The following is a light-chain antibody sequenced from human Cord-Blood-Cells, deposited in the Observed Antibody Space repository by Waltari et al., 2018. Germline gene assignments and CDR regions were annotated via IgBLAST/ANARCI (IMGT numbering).Light chain of an antibody. V-gene: IGKV1-39*01. CDR1: QSISSY. Sequence: DIQMTQSPSSLSASVGDRVTITCRASQSISSYLNWYQQKPGKAPKLLIYAASSLQSGVPSMFIGSGSWTDFTLTISSLQPEDFATYYCQQSYSTPWTFCQGTKVEIK. CDR3: QQSYSTPWT. J-gene: IGKJ1*01. CDR2: AAS.